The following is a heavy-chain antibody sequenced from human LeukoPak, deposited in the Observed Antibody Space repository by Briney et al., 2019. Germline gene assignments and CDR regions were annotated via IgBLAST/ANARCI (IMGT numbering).Heavy chain of an antibody. CDR1: GGSISSGGYY. Sequence: SQTLSLTCTVSGGSISSGGYYWSWIRQHPGNGLEWIGYIYYSGSTYYNPSLKSRVTISVDTSKNQFSLKLSSVTAADTAVYYCAREVADYDSSGYYSSGDWFDPWGQGTLVTVSP. J-gene: IGHJ5*02. V-gene: IGHV4-31*03. CDR3: AREVADYDSSGYYSSGDWFDP. D-gene: IGHD3-22*01. CDR2: IYYSGST.